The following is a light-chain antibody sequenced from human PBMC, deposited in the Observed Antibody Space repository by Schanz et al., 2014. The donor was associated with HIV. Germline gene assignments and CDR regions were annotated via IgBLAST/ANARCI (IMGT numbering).Light chain of an antibody. CDR1: SSDIGTYNY. CDR2: AVS. Sequence: QSALTQPAAVSGSPGQSITISCTGTSSDIGTYNYVSWYQQHPGKAPKLMIYAVSVRPSGVSNRFSGSKSGNTASLTISGLQADDEAHYYCSSYTSFGTLVFGGGTKLTVL. J-gene: IGLJ3*02. CDR3: SSYTSFGTLV. V-gene: IGLV2-14*03.